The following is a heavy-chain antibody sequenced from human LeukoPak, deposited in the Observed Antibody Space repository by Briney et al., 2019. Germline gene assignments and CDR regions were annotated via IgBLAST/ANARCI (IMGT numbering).Heavy chain of an antibody. Sequence: SETLSLTRTVSGGSISSSSYYWGWIRQPPGKGLEWIGNICYSGSTYYNPSLQSRVTISVDTSKNQFSLKLSSVTAADTAVYYCARQARGQQLPRLDYWGQGTLVTVSS. V-gene: IGHV4-39*01. CDR2: ICYSGST. CDR3: ARQARGQQLPRLDY. D-gene: IGHD6-13*01. CDR1: GGSISSSSYY. J-gene: IGHJ4*02.